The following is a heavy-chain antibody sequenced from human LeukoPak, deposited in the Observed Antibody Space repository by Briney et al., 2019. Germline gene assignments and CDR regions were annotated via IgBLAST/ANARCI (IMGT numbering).Heavy chain of an antibody. D-gene: IGHD3-22*01. CDR3: TRTFYYEPGGYYPAH. CDR2: SRNKGRGYST. CDR1: GFTFSSYW. J-gene: IGHJ4*02. Sequence: PGGSLRLPCAASGFTFSSYWMSWVRQAPGKGLELIGRSRNKGRGYSTVFAASVAGRFTISRDESKNSLFLQTNSLKIEDTAVYYCTRTFYYEPGGYYPAHSGQGTLVTVSS. V-gene: IGHV3-72*01.